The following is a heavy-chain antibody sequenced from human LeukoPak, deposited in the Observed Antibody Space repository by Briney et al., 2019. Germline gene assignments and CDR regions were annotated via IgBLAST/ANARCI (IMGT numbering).Heavy chain of an antibody. J-gene: IGHJ4*02. CDR2: ISYDGSNK. Sequence: GGSLRLSCAASGFTFSSYGMHWVRQAPGKGLEWVAVISYDGSNKYYADSVKGRFTISRDNSKNTLYLQMNSLRAEDTAVYYCAKASLYCSSTSCYFDYWGQGTLVTVSS. CDR1: GFTFSSYG. V-gene: IGHV3-30*18. CDR3: AKASLYCSSTSCYFDY. D-gene: IGHD2-2*01.